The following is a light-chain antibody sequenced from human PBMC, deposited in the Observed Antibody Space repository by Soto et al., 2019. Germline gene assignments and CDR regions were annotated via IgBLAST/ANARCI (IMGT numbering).Light chain of an antibody. Sequence: QSVLTQSPSVSGAPGQRVTISCTGSSSNIGAGYDVHWYQQLPGTAPKLLMYGNINRPSGVPVRFSGSKSGTSASLTITGLQAEDEADYYGQSYDSSLSGFWVFGGGTKLTVL. V-gene: IGLV1-40*01. CDR3: QSYDSSLSGFWV. J-gene: IGLJ3*02. CDR2: GNI. CDR1: SSNIGAGYD.